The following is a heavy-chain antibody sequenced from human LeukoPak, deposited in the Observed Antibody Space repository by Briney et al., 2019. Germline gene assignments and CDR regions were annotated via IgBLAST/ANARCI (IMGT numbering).Heavy chain of an antibody. CDR2: INYKGAIT. J-gene: IGHJ4*02. Sequence: GGSLRLSCATSGFTYVVYGLSCVRRAPGKGLEGPWAINYKGAITEYADSEKGRFTISRDNAKNSLYLRMDSLRAEDTALYYCARDRLGPSFSVSHFDLWGQGTLVTVSS. V-gene: IGHV3-20*04. D-gene: IGHD3-3*02. CDR1: GFTYVVYG. CDR3: ARDRLGPSFSVSHFDL.